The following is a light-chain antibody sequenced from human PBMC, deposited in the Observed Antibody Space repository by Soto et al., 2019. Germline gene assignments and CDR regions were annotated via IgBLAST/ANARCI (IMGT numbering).Light chain of an antibody. CDR1: SGDVGAYDY. Sequence: QSVLTQPPSASGSPGQSVTTSCTGTSGDVGAYDYVSWYQQHPGKAPKLLIYEVTKRPLGVPDRFSGSKSGNAASLTVSGLHAEDEADYYCSSYAGSNYPYVFGTGTKVTVL. V-gene: IGLV2-8*01. CDR2: EVT. CDR3: SSYAGSNYPYV. J-gene: IGLJ1*01.